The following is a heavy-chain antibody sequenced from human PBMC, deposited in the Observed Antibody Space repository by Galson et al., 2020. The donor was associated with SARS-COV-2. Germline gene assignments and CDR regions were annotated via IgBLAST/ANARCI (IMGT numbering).Heavy chain of an antibody. CDR3: ARAKPYSSGWGSIDY. Sequence: SVKVSCKASGGTFSSYAISWVRQAPGQGLEWMGGIIPIFGTANYAQKFQGRVTITADESTSTAYMELSSLRSEDTAVYYCARAKPYSSGWGSIDYWGQGTLVTVSS. D-gene: IGHD6-19*01. V-gene: IGHV1-69*13. J-gene: IGHJ4*02. CDR1: GGTFSSYA. CDR2: IIPIFGTA.